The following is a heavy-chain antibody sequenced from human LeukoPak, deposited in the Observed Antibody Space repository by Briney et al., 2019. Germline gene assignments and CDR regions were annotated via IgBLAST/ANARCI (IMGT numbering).Heavy chain of an antibody. CDR2: ISSSGKTP. V-gene: IGHV3-23*01. J-gene: IGHJ3*02. Sequence: GGSLRLSCAASRFTFSNYAMSWVRQAPGKGLEWVSGISSSGKTPYFTDSVKGRFTIYRDNSRSTLFLQMNRLRAEDTAVYYCAKATGTGAFDIWGQGTMVTVSS. CDR3: AKATGTGAFDI. CDR1: RFTFSNYA. D-gene: IGHD1-7*01.